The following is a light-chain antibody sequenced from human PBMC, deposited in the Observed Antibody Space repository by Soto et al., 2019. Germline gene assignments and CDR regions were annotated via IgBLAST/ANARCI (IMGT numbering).Light chain of an antibody. CDR3: TSYAGGNNV. J-gene: IGLJ1*01. V-gene: IGLV2-8*01. CDR1: SSDVGGYNY. CDR2: EVN. Sequence: QSALTQPPSASGSPGQSVTISCTGTSSDVGGYNYVSWYQQHPGKDPKLMVYEVNKRPSGVPYRFSGSKSGNTASLTVAGLQDEDEADYYCTSYAGGNNVFGTGTKVTVL.